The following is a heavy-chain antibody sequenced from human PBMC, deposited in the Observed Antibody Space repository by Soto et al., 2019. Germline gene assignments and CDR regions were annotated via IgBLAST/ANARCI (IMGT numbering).Heavy chain of an antibody. CDR2: ILPIFGTA. CDR3: ARGDGRYYYESSGRLADYYYYGMDV. CDR1: GGTFTRYA. J-gene: IGHJ6*02. Sequence: SVNVSCKASGGTFTRYAISWVRQAPGQGIERMGGILPIFGTANYAQKFQGRVTITADESTSTAYMELSSLRSEDTAVYYCARGDGRYYYESSGRLADYYYYGMDVWG. D-gene: IGHD3-22*01. V-gene: IGHV1-69*13.